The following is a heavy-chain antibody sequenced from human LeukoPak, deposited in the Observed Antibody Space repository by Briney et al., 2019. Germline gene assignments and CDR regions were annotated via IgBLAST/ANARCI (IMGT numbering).Heavy chain of an antibody. CDR3: ARGRRDGYNPYWYFDL. D-gene: IGHD5-24*01. CDR2: IYYSGST. V-gene: IGHV4-59*01. Sequence: SEXXXLTCTVSGGSISSYYWSWIRQPPGKGLEWIGYIYYSGSTNYNPSLTSRVTISVDTSKNQFSLKLSSVTAADTAVYYCARGRRDGYNPYWYFDLWGRGTLVTVSS. CDR1: GGSISSYY. J-gene: IGHJ2*01.